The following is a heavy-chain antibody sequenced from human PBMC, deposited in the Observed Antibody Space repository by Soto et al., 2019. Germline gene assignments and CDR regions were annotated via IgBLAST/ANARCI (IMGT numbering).Heavy chain of an antibody. CDR3: ARTYCSGGSCYPGGNWFDH. J-gene: IGHJ5*02. Sequence: XETLSLTCTVSGCSISSYYWSWIRQPPGKGLEWIGYTYYSGSTNYNPSLKSRVTMSVDTSRNQFSLKLNSVTAADTAVYYCARTYCSGGSCYPGGNWFDHWGQGTLVTVSS. CDR2: TYYSGST. V-gene: IGHV4-59*01. D-gene: IGHD2-15*01. CDR1: GCSISSYY.